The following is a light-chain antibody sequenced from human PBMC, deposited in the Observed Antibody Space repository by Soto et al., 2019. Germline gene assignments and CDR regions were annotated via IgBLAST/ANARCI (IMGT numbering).Light chain of an antibody. V-gene: IGKV3-20*01. J-gene: IGKJ5*01. Sequence: EIVLTQPPGTLSVSPGERATLSCRASQSVSSSYLAWYQQTPXQXTXXLXXXASSRATGIPDRFSGSGSGTDFTLTITRLEPEDFAVYYCQQYCNSPINFGQGRRLEI. CDR2: XAS. CDR3: QQYCNSPIN. CDR1: QSVSSSY.